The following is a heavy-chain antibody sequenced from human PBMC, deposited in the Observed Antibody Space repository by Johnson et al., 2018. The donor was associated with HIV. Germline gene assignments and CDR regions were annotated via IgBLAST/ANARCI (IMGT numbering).Heavy chain of an antibody. D-gene: IGHD6-13*01. CDR2: IKQDGSEK. CDR1: GFTFSSYW. Sequence: VQLVESGGGLVQPGGSLRLSCAASGFTFSSYWMSWVRQAPGKGLEWVANIKQDGSEKYYVDSVKGRFPISRDNSKNTLYLQMNSLRAEDTAVYYCAKDERAAAGTRGLDAFDIWGQGTMVTVSS. CDR3: AKDERAAAGTRGLDAFDI. V-gene: IGHV3-7*01. J-gene: IGHJ3*02.